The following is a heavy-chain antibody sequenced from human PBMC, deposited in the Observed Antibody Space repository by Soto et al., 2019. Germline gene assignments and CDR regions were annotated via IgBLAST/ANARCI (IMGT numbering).Heavy chain of an antibody. CDR1: GGSISSGGYF. J-gene: IGHJ4*02. V-gene: IGHV4-31*03. CDR2: IHNSGST. CDR3: ARDYGDYFDY. Sequence: QVQLQESGTGLVKPSQTLSLTCSVSGGSISSGGYFWTWIRQHPGKGLEWIGYIHNSGSTYYNPSLKSRVTISADTSKNHFSLKLNSVTAADTAVYYCARDYGDYFDYWGQGTLVTVSS. D-gene: IGHD4-17*01.